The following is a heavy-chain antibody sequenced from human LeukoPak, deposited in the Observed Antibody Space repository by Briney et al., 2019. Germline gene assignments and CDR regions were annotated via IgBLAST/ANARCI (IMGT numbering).Heavy chain of an antibody. CDR2: IYHSGST. V-gene: IGHV4-38-2*01. CDR3: ARSYSSGWYTPRY. CDR1: GFTFSTYT. J-gene: IGHJ4*02. D-gene: IGHD6-19*01. Sequence: TGGSLRLSCAASGFTFSTYTMNWIRQPPGKGLEWIGSIYHSGSTYYNPSLKSRVTISVDASKNQFSLKLSSVTAADTAVYYCARSYSSGWYTPRYWGQGTLVTVSS.